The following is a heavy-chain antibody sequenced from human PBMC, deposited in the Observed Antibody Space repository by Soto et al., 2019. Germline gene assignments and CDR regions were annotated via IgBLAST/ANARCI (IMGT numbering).Heavy chain of an antibody. CDR2: INHSGST. V-gene: IGHV4-34*01. J-gene: IGHJ6*03. CDR1: GGSFSGYY. CDR3: ARVWSGYYTAFYYYYYMDV. D-gene: IGHD3-3*01. Sequence: SETLSLTCAVYGGSFSGYYWSWIRQHPGKGLEWIGEINHSGSTNYNPSLKSRVTISVDTSKNQFSLKLSSVTAADTAVYYCARVWSGYYTAFYYYYYMDVWGKGTTVTVSS.